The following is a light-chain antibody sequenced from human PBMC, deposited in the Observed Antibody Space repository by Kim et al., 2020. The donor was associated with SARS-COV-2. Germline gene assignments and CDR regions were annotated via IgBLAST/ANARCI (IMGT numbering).Light chain of an antibody. CDR3: QQYTNYWT. J-gene: IGKJ1*01. Sequence: DIQMTQSPSTLSASVGDRVTITCRASQSISGWLAWYQQKPGRAPKVLIYDVSTLQSGVPSRFSGSGSGTEFTLTISSLQPDDIATYYCQQYTNYWTFGQGTKVGIK. V-gene: IGKV1-5*01. CDR2: DVS. CDR1: QSISGW.